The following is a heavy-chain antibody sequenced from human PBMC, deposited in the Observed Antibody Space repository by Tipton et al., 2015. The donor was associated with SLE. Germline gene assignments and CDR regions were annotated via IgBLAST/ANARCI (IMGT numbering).Heavy chain of an antibody. Sequence: SLRLSCAASGFTFSSYAMNWVRQAPGKGLEWVSTISGFGGSTYYADSVKGRFTISRDNSKNTLYLQMNSLRAEDTAVYYCAKPRGNIDYWGQGTLVTVSS. V-gene: IGHV3-23*01. D-gene: IGHD4-23*01. J-gene: IGHJ4*02. CDR3: AKPRGNIDY. CDR2: ISGFGGST. CDR1: GFTFSSYA.